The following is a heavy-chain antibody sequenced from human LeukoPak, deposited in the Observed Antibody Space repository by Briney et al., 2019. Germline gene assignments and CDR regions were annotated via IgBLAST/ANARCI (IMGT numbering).Heavy chain of an antibody. CDR3: ARDRYGSYSDY. D-gene: IGHD3-16*02. V-gene: IGHV4-39*07. CDR1: GGSIIINNFY. CDR2: IYYSGTT. Sequence: KPSETLSLTCTVSGGSIIINNFYWAWIRQPPGKGLEWIGGIYYSGTTYYNPSLKSRVAISVDMSKNQFSLKLSSVTAADTAVYFCARDRYGSYSDYWGQGTLVTVSS. J-gene: IGHJ4*02.